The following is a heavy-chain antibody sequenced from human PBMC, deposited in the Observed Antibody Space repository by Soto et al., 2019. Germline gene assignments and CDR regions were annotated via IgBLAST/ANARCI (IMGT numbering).Heavy chain of an antibody. CDR1: GFTFNTYA. Sequence: GGSLRLSCAASGFTFNTYAMNWVRQSPGKGLEWVSAISADGAGTYYADSVKGRFTISRDNSKNTLSLQMNSLRAEDTAIFYCARISSSSCTDYWGQGTLVTVSS. V-gene: IGHV3-23*01. D-gene: IGHD6-13*01. CDR2: ISADGAGT. CDR3: ARISSSSCTDY. J-gene: IGHJ4*02.